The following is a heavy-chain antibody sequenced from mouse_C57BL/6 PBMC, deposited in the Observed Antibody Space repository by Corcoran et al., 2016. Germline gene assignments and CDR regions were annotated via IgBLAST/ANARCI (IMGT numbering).Heavy chain of an antibody. J-gene: IGHJ1*03. CDR2: INTYSGVP. CDR3: AREGYYGSSPLWYFDV. Sequence: QIQLVQSGPELKKPGETVKISCKASGYTFTTYGMSWVKQAPGKGLKWMGWINTYSGVPTYADYFKGRFAFSLETSASTAYLQINNLKNEDTATYFCAREGYYGSSPLWYFDVWGTGTTVTVSS. V-gene: IGHV9-3*01. CDR1: GYTFTTYG. D-gene: IGHD1-1*01.